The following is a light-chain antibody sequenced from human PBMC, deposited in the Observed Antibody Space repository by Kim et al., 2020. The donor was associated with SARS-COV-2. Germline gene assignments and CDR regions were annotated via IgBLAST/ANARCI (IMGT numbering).Light chain of an antibody. CDR3: CSYAGSFSWV. J-gene: IGLJ3*02. V-gene: IGLV2-11*01. Sequence: GQSITISCTGTSSDVGGYDLVSWYQQYPGKAPKLIIYDVYNRPSAVPDRFSGSKSGNTASLTISGLQTEDEADYYCCSYAGSFSWVFGGGTQLTVL. CDR2: DVY. CDR1: SSDVGGYDL.